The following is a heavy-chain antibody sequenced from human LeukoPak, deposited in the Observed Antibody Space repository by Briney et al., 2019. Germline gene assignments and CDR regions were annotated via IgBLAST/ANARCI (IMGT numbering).Heavy chain of an antibody. V-gene: IGHV4-4*07. CDR3: ARDRPNDTSGDFDH. CDR2: IQTSGNT. J-gene: IGHJ4*02. D-gene: IGHD3-22*01. Sequence: SETLSLTCTVSGGSISSYYWSWIRQPAGKGLEWIGRIQTSGNTNYNPSLKSRVTMSVDTSKNQFSLKLSSVTAADTAVYYCARDRPNDTSGDFDHWGQGTLVTVSS. CDR1: GGSISSYY.